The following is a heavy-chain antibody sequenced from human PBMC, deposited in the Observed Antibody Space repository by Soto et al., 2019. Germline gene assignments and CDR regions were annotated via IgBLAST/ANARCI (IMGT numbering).Heavy chain of an antibody. Sequence: QVQLVQSGAEVKKPGSSVKVSCEASGGTFKTYTINWVRQAPGQGLKWMGRIIPTLGVIDYAQEFQSRVTVTADKSTNTAYMDLSSLRYEDTAVYYCAGGWDGTFDYWGQGTLVTVSS. CDR3: AGGWDGTFDY. D-gene: IGHD1-26*01. V-gene: IGHV1-69*02. CDR2: IIPTLGVI. J-gene: IGHJ4*02. CDR1: GGTFKTYT.